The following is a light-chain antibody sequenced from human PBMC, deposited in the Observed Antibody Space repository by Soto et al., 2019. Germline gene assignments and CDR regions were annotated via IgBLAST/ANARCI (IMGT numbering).Light chain of an antibody. CDR1: HIISSY. CDR3: QQYSTFWT. Sequence: DIQMSQSPASLSASAGDRVTITFRSSHIISSYLNWYQQKPGNAPKLLIYETSILHSGVPSRFSGSGSGTDFTLTISSLQPDDIATYYCQQYSTFWTFGQGTKVDI. CDR2: ETS. V-gene: IGKV1-5*03. J-gene: IGKJ1*01.